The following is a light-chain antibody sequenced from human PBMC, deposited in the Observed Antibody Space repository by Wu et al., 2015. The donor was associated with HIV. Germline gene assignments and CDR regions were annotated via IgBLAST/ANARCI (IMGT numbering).Light chain of an antibody. J-gene: IGKJ1*01. Sequence: EIVLTQSPGTLSLSPGERATLSCRASQSVSSSYLARYQQKPGQAPRLLIYGASSRATGIPDRFSGSGSGTDFTLTISRLEPEDFAVYYCQQYGSSQWTFGQGTKVEIK. CDR1: QSVSSSY. V-gene: IGKV3-20*01. CDR3: QQYGSSQWT. CDR2: GAS.